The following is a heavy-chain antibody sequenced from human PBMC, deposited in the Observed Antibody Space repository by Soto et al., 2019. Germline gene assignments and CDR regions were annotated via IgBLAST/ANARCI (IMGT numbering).Heavy chain of an antibody. V-gene: IGHV3-48*01. CDR3: ARRSSSWYFDY. Sequence: SLRLSCAASGFTFSSYSMNWVRQAPGKGLEWVSYISSSSSTIYYADSVKGRFTISRDNSKNTLYLQMNSLRAEDTAVYYCARRSSSWYFDYWGQGTLVTVSS. D-gene: IGHD6-13*01. J-gene: IGHJ4*02. CDR1: GFTFSSYS. CDR2: ISSSSSTI.